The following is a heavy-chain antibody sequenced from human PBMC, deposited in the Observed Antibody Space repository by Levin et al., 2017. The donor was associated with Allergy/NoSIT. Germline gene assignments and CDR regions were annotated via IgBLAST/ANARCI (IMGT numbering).Heavy chain of an antibody. CDR2: IYYSGST. D-gene: IGHD6-19*01. J-gene: IGHJ4*02. Sequence: SQTLSLTCTVSGGSISSYYWNWIRQTPGKGLEWIAYIYYSGSTKYNPSLKSRVTISVDTSKNQFSLKLSSVTAADTAVYYCARLPASRGWYGGDYWGQGTLVTVSS. V-gene: IGHV4-59*08. CDR1: GGSISSYY. CDR3: ARLPASRGWYGGDY.